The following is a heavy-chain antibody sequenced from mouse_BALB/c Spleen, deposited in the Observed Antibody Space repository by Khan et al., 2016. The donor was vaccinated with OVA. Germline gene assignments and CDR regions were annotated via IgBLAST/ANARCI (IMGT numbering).Heavy chain of an antibody. Sequence: ESGPELMKPGASVKISCKASGYSFTDYYIHWVKQSHGQSLEWIGYIDPFNGGTNFNQKFRGTATLTVDKSSSTAYMYLNSLTSEDSAVYYCTRLGTTGWFAYWGQGTLVTVSA. CDR2: IDPFNGGT. D-gene: IGHD2-13*01. CDR1: GYSFTDYY. V-gene: IGHV1S135*01. J-gene: IGHJ3*01. CDR3: TRLGTTGWFAY.